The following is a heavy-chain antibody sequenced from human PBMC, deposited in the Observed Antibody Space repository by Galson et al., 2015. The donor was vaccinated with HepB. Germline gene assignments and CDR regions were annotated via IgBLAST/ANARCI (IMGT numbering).Heavy chain of an antibody. V-gene: IGHV1-2*02. CDR3: ARDRGIVAVAKPYNWFDP. CDR2: INPNSGGT. CDR1: GYTFTGYY. J-gene: IGHJ5*02. D-gene: IGHD6-19*01. Sequence: SVKVSCKASGYTFTGYYMHWVRQAPGQGLEWMGWINPNSGGTNYAQKFQGRVTMTRDTSISTAYMELSRLRSDDTAVYYCARDRGIVAVAKPYNWFDPWGQGTLVTVSS.